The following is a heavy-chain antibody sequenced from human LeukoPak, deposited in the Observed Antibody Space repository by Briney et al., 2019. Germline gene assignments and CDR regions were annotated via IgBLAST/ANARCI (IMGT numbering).Heavy chain of an antibody. CDR2: VIPIFTTA. V-gene: IGHV1-69*13. J-gene: IGHJ3*01. Sequence: ASVKVSCKAAGGTISNYVISWVRRAPGQGLEWMGGVIPIFTTANYAQKFQGRVTITADESTSTAYMELSSLRSEDTAVYYCARGPQVGAFDLWGQGTMVTVSS. CDR1: GGTISNYV. CDR3: ARGPQVGAFDL. D-gene: IGHD1-26*01.